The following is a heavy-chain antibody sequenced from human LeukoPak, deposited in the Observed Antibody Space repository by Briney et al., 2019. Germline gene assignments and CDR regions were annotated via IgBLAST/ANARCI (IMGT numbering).Heavy chain of an antibody. CDR1: GGSVSDCY. J-gene: IGHJ3*01. CDR2: IYYTGT. V-gene: IGHV4-59*02. Sequence: SETLSLTCTVSGGSVSDCYWSWIRQSPGKGLEWIGYIYYTGTSYNPSLKSRVTISADTSKNQFSLNLSSVTPDDTAVYYCASIAVAGYDAFDVWGQGTMVTVSS. D-gene: IGHD6-19*01. CDR3: ASIAVAGYDAFDV.